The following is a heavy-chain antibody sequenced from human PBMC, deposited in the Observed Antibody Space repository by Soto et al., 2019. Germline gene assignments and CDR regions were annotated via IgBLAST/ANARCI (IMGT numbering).Heavy chain of an antibody. J-gene: IGHJ6*02. D-gene: IGHD6-13*01. V-gene: IGHV4-59*01. CDR1: GGSISSYY. CDR3: ARAHSSSYYYYGMDV. CDR2: IYYSGST. Sequence: QVQLQESGPGLVKPSETLSLTCTVSGGSISSYYWSWIRQPPGKGLEWIGYIYYSGSTNYNPSLRSPVTISVDTSKNQFSLKLSCVTAADTAVYYCARAHSSSYYYYGMDVWGQGTTVTVSS.